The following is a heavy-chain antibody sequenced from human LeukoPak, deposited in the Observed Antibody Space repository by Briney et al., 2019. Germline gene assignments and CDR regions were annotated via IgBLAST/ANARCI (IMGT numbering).Heavy chain of an antibody. J-gene: IGHJ4*02. CDR1: GFTFTSYN. CDR3: AKVLGGYNYGLGGLDY. CDR2: IGTSSTSI. Sequence: PGGSLRLSCAASGFTFTSYNMNWVRQPPGKGLEWVSNIGTSSTSIYYADSVKGRFTISRDNSKNTLYLQMNSLRADDTAVYYCAKVLGGYNYGLGGLDYWGQGTLVTVSS. D-gene: IGHD5-18*01. V-gene: IGHV3-48*01.